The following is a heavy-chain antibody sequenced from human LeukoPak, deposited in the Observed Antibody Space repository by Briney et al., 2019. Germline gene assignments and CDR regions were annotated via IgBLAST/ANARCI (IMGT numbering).Heavy chain of an antibody. D-gene: IGHD3-22*01. J-gene: IGHJ4*02. Sequence: GGSLRLSCAASGFTFSSYGMSWVRQAPGEGLEWVSAISGSGGSTYYADSVKGRFTISRDNSKNTLYLQMNSLRAEDTAVYYCAKIQDITMIVVVITAFDYWGQGTLVTVSS. V-gene: IGHV3-23*01. CDR1: GFTFSSYG. CDR3: AKIQDITMIVVVITAFDY. CDR2: ISGSGGST.